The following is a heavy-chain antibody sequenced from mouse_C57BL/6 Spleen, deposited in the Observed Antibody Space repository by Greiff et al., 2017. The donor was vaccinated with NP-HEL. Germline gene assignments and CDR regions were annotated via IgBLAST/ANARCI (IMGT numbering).Heavy chain of an antibody. CDR1: GFSFNTYA. V-gene: IGHV10-1*01. CDR2: IRSKSNNYAT. D-gene: IGHD3-2*02. J-gene: IGHJ4*01. Sequence: EAGGGLVQPKGSLKLSCAASGFSFNTYAMNWVRQAPGKGLEWVARIRSKSNNYATYYADSVKDRFTISRDDSESMLYLQMNNLKTEDTAMYYCVRGGSSGYVDYAMDYWGQGTSVTVSS. CDR3: VRGGSSGYVDYAMDY.